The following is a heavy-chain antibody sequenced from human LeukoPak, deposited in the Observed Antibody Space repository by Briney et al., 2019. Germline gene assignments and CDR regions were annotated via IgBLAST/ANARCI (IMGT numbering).Heavy chain of an antibody. J-gene: IGHJ3*02. V-gene: IGHV5-51*01. CDR3: ARHSEGYCSGGSCPTDAFDI. Sequence: GESLKISCKGSGYSFTSYWIGWVRQMPGKGLEWMGIIYPGDSDTRYSPSFQGRVTISADKSISTAYLQWSSLKASDTAMYYCARHSEGYCSGGSCPTDAFDIWGQGTMVTVSS. CDR1: GYSFTSYW. CDR2: IYPGDSDT. D-gene: IGHD2-15*01.